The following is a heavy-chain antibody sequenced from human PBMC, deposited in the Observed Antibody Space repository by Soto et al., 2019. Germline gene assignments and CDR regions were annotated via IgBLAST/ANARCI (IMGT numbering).Heavy chain of an antibody. CDR3: ARDVANGGGCAGFDY. Sequence: ASEKVSCKASGYTFTVYYLHWVRQAPAAALEWRGWINPKSGGTMYPQKFQGRVTMTCDTSISTAYMALTRLRSDDTAVYYCARDVANGGGCAGFDYWGQGTLVTVSS. J-gene: IGHJ4*02. CDR1: GYTFTVYY. CDR2: INPKSGGT. V-gene: IGHV1-2*02. D-gene: IGHD1-26*01.